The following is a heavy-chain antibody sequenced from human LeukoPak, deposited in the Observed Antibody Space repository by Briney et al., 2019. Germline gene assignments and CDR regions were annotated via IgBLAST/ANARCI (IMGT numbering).Heavy chain of an antibody. J-gene: IGHJ4*02. CDR1: GFTFSRSW. Sequence: GGSLRLSCAASGFTFSRSWMHWVRQAPGKGLEWVASIKQDGSEKYYVDSVKGRFTISRDNAKNSLYLQMNSLRAEDTAVYYCARVEASGYDYGAFDYWGQGTLVTVSS. CDR3: ARVEASGYDYGAFDY. D-gene: IGHD5-12*01. CDR2: IKQDGSEK. V-gene: IGHV3-7*01.